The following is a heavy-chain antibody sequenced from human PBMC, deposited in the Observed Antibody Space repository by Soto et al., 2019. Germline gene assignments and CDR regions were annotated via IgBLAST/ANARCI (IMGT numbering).Heavy chain of an antibody. CDR1: GGTFSSYA. CDR2: IIPIFGTA. V-gene: IGHV1-69*13. Sequence: ASVKVSCKASGGTFSSYAISWVRQAPGQGLEWMGGIIPIFGTANYAQKFQGRVTITADESTSTAYMELSSLRSEDTAVYYCARDQAARHKYYYYYGMDVWGQGTTVTVSS. CDR3: ARDQAARHKYYYYYGMDV. D-gene: IGHD6-6*01. J-gene: IGHJ6*02.